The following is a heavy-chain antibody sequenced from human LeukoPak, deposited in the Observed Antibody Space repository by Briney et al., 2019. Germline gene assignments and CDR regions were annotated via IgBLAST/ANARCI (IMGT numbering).Heavy chain of an antibody. CDR2: INPNSGGT. V-gene: IGHV1-2*02. CDR1: GYTFTGYY. CDR3: ARGQNLRVGAPPGY. Sequence: ASVKVSCKXSGYTFTGYYMHWVRQAPGQGLEWMGWINPNSGGTNYAQKFQGRVTMTRDTSISTAYMELSRLRSDDTAVYYCARGQNLRVGAPPGYWGQGTLVTVSS. D-gene: IGHD1-26*01. J-gene: IGHJ4*02.